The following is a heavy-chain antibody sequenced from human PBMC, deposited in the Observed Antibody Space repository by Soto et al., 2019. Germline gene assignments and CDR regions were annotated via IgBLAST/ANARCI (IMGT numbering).Heavy chain of an antibody. Sequence: GPDLQRPGASMKVSCKASGYTFTSYGISWVRQAPGQGLEWMAWISPLKGRTQYSQKAQGRVTLSTDTSSNTAYMEMTTLRVDDTAVYYCAMDYGDRPAYFKHWGQGTLVTVS. V-gene: IGHV1-18*04. J-gene: IGHJ1*01. CDR1: GYTFTSYG. D-gene: IGHD4-17*01. CDR2: ISPLKGRT. CDR3: AMDYGDRPAYFKH.